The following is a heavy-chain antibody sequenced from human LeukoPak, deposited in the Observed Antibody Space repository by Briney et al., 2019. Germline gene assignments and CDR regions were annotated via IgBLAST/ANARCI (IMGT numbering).Heavy chain of an antibody. Sequence: VASVKVSCKASGYTFTSYGISWVRQAPGQGLEWMGWISAYNGNTNYAQKLQSRVTMTTDTSTSTAYMELRSLRSDDTAVYYCARGYPYYDFWSGYGTSYYFDYWGQGTLVTVSS. D-gene: IGHD3-3*01. V-gene: IGHV1-18*01. CDR1: GYTFTSYG. J-gene: IGHJ4*02. CDR2: ISAYNGNT. CDR3: ARGYPYYDFWSGYGTSYYFDY.